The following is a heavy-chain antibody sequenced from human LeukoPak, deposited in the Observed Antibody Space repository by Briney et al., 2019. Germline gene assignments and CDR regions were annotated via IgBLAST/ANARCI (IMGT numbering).Heavy chain of an antibody. V-gene: IGHV1-8*01. Sequence: GASVKVSCKASGYTFTSYDINWVRQATGQGLEWMGWMNPNSGNTGYAQKFQGRVTMTRNTSISTAYMELSSLRSEDTAVYYCASETRDLVYYYYYGMDVWGQGTTVTVSS. CDR3: ASETRDLVYYYYYGMDV. CDR2: MNPNSGNT. D-gene: IGHD2-15*01. J-gene: IGHJ6*02. CDR1: GYTFTSYD.